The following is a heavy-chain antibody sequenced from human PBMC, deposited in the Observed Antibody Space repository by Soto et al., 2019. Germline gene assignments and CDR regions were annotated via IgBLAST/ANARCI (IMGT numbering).Heavy chain of an antibody. CDR2: IYYSGST. CDR3: ARAPSTFFDY. D-gene: IGHD1-26*01. V-gene: IGHV4-31*03. J-gene: IGHJ4*02. Sequence: SETLSLTCTVSGGSISSGSYYWSWIRQHPGKGLEWIGYIYYSGSTYYNPSLKSRVTISVDTSKNQFSLKLSSVTAADTAVYYCARAPSTFFDYWGQGTLVTVSS. CDR1: GGSISSGSYY.